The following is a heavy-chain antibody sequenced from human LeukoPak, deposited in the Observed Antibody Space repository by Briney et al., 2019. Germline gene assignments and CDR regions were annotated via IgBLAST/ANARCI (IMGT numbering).Heavy chain of an antibody. CDR1: GGSFSGYY. Sequence: PSETLSLTCAVYGGSFSGYYWSWIRQPPGKGLEWIGEINHSGSTNYNPSLKSRVTISVDTSKNQFSLKLSSVTAADTAVYYCARGLGGYSYGGNRRYFDYWGQGTLVTVSS. V-gene: IGHV4-34*01. D-gene: IGHD5-18*01. CDR3: ARGLGGYSYGGNRRYFDY. J-gene: IGHJ4*02. CDR2: INHSGST.